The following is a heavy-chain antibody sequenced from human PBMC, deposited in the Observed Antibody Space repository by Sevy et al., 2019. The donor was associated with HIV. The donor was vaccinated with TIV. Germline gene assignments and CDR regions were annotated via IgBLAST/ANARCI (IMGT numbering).Heavy chain of an antibody. CDR2: IKSKTDGGTT. J-gene: IGHJ4*02. CDR3: TTDRKQLVQFPPDY. D-gene: IGHD6-6*01. CDR1: GFTFSNAW. V-gene: IGHV3-15*01. Sequence: GGSLRLSCAASGFTFSNAWMSWVRQAPGKGLEWVGRIKSKTDGGTTDYAAPVKGRFTISRDDSKNTLYLQMNSLKTEDTAVYYCTTDRKQLVQFPPDYWGQGTLVTVSS.